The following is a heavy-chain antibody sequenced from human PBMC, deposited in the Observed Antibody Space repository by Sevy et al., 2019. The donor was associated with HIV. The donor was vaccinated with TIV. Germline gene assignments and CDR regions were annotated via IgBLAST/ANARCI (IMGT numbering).Heavy chain of an antibody. CDR3: AKDQGDYVWGTFRDY. J-gene: IGHJ4*02. CDR2: ISYDGSNK. Sequence: GGSLRLSCAASGFTFSSYGMHWVRQAPGKGLEWVAVISYDGSNKYYADSVKGRFTISRDNSKNTLYLQMNSLRAEDTAVYYCAKDQGDYVWGTFRDYWGQGTLVTVSS. V-gene: IGHV3-30*18. D-gene: IGHD3-16*02. CDR1: GFTFSSYG.